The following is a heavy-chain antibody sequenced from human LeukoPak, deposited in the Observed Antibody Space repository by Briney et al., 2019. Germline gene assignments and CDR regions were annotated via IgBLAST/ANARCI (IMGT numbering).Heavy chain of an antibody. J-gene: IGHJ3*02. Sequence: GGSLRLSCAASGFTFSSYSMNWVRQAPGKGLEWVSSISSSSSYVYYADSVKGRFTISRDNAKNSLYLQMNSLRAEDTAVYYCARGQGWNPEAVTNAFDIWGQGTMVTVSS. D-gene: IGHD1-1*01. CDR1: GFTFSSYS. CDR3: ARGQGWNPEAVTNAFDI. V-gene: IGHV3-21*01. CDR2: ISSSSSYV.